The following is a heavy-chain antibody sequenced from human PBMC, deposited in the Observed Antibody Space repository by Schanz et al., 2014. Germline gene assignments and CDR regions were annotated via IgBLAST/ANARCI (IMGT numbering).Heavy chain of an antibody. V-gene: IGHV3-33*03. D-gene: IGHD2-8*01. CDR3: AKDLLYGAPVPLNHLDY. CDR2: IWTDGSSN. Sequence: QVQLVESGGGVVQPGGSLRLSCAASGFIFSNYAMNWVRQAPGKGLEWLAVIWTDGSSNNYADSVKGRFTISRVSPKNTLYLRTNCLKAEDTAVEDSAKDLLYGAPVPLNHLDYWGQGTLVNVSS. CDR1: GFIFSNYA. J-gene: IGHJ4*02.